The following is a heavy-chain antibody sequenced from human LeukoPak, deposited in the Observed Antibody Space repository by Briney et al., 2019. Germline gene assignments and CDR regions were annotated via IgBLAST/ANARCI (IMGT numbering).Heavy chain of an antibody. CDR2: IWSDGSNR. Sequence: GRSLRLSCAASGFIFSHYGMHWVRQAPGKGLEWVAVIWSDGSNRFYADSVKGRFTISRDNSQKTLFLRMNSLRAEDTAIYYCARDAQRGFDYSNSLEYWGHGTLVTVSS. J-gene: IGHJ4*01. D-gene: IGHD4-11*01. CDR3: ARDAQRGFDYSNSLEY. V-gene: IGHV3-33*01. CDR1: GFIFSHYG.